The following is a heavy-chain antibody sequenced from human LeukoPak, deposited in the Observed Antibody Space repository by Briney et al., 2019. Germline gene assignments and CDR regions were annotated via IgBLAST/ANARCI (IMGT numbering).Heavy chain of an antibody. CDR1: GFTFTSSA. D-gene: IGHD3-9*01. V-gene: IGHV1-58*01. CDR2: IVVGSGNT. Sequence: SVKVSCKASGFTFTSSAVQWVRQARGQRLEWIGWIVVGSGNTNYAQKFQERVTITRDMSTSTAYMELSSLRSEDTAVYYCAAAYFDWLLDYYYYYGMDVWGQGTTVTVS. J-gene: IGHJ6*02. CDR3: AAAYFDWLLDYYYYYGMDV.